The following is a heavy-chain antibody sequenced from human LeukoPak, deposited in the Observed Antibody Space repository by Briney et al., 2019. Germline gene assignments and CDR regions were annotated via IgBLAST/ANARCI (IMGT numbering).Heavy chain of an antibody. CDR1: GFTFSSYS. Sequence: GGSLRLSCAASGFTFSSYSMNWVRQAPGKGLEWVSSISSSSSYIYYADSVKGRFTISRDNAKNSLYLQMNSLRAEDTAVYYCARTPIPYYYDSSGYHYYFDYWGQGTLVTVSS. V-gene: IGHV3-21*01. J-gene: IGHJ4*02. D-gene: IGHD3-22*01. CDR2: ISSSSSYI. CDR3: ARTPIPYYYDSSGYHYYFDY.